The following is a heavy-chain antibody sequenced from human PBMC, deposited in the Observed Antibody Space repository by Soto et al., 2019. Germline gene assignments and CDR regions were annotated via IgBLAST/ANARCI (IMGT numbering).Heavy chain of an antibody. D-gene: IGHD3-10*01. CDR1: GYTFSSHD. Sequence: ASVKGSCKASGYTFSSHDINWVRQATGQGLEWMGWMNPNTGNTGYEQKFQGRLTMTRNTSISTAYMELRSLRSEDTAVYYCERGAGHDSEDYWGQGTLVTVSS. V-gene: IGHV1-8*01. J-gene: IGHJ4*02. CDR2: MNPNTGNT. CDR3: ERGAGHDSEDY.